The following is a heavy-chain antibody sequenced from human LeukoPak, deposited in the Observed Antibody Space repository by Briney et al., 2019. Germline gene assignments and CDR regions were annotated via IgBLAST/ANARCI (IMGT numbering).Heavy chain of an antibody. CDR1: GFTFSSYW. Sequence: GGSLRLSCAASGFTFSSYWMSWVRQAPGKGLEGVASINQDGSEKYYVDSVKGRFTISRDNAKKSVYLQMNSLRDEDTAVYYCARNPPKWEGDYWGQGTLVTVCS. D-gene: IGHD1-26*01. CDR3: ARNPPKWEGDY. J-gene: IGHJ4*02. CDR2: INQDGSEK. V-gene: IGHV3-7*05.